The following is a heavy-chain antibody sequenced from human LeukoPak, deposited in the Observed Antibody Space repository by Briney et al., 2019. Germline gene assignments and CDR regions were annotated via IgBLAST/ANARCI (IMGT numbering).Heavy chain of an antibody. V-gene: IGHV5-51*01. CDR1: GYSFTNYW. CDR2: IYPGDSDA. CDR3: ARFVVPYGDYGDY. J-gene: IGHJ4*02. Sequence: GESLKISCKASGYSFTNYWIGWVRQTPGKGSECMGIIYPGDSDARYSPSFEGQVTISADRSSSTAYLQWSGLRASDTAIYYCARFVVPYGDYGDYWGQGTLVTVSS. D-gene: IGHD4-17*01.